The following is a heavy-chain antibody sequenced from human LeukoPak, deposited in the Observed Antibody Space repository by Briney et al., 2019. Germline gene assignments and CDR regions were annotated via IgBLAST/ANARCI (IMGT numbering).Heavy chain of an antibody. CDR2: ISAANGNT. Sequence: GASVKVSCKASGGTFSSYAISWVRQAPGQGLEWMGWISAANGNTKYSEKFQGRVSMTTDTPTSTAYMDVRSLRSDDTAVYYCAREDRLGNWFDPWGQGTLVTVSS. V-gene: IGHV1-18*01. J-gene: IGHJ5*02. CDR3: AREDRLGNWFDP. CDR1: GGTFSSYA. D-gene: IGHD7-27*01.